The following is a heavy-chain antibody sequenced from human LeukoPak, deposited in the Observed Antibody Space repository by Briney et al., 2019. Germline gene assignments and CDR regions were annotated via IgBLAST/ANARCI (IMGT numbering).Heavy chain of an antibody. J-gene: IGHJ5*02. Sequence: SETLSLTCTVSGGFISSYYWSWIRQPPGKGLEWIGYIYYSGSTNYNPSLKSRVTISVDTSKNQFSLKLSSVTAADTAVYYCARVPRGGYSYSNWFDPWGQGTLVTVSS. D-gene: IGHD5-18*01. V-gene: IGHV4-59*01. CDR3: ARVPRGGYSYSNWFDP. CDR2: IYYSGST. CDR1: GGFISSYY.